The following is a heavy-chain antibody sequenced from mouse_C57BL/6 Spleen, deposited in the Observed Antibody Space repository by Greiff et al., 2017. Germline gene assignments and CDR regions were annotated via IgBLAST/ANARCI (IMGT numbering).Heavy chain of an antibody. CDR1: GYAFSSSW. CDR3: ASVVEEGWFAY. J-gene: IGHJ3*01. CDR2: IYPGDGDT. D-gene: IGHD1-1*01. Sequence: QVQLQQSGPELVKPGASVKISCKASGYAFSSSWMNWVKQRPGKGLEWIGRIYPGDGDTNYNGKFKGKATLTADKSSSTAYMQLSSLTSEDSAVYFCASVVEEGWFAYWGQGTLVTVSA. V-gene: IGHV1-82*01.